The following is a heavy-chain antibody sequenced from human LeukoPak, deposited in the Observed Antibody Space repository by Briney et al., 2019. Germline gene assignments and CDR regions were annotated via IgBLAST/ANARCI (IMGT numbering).Heavy chain of an antibody. CDR1: GGSFSNYY. CDR3: ARLPMIRGVTEYYFDY. V-gene: IGHV4-34*01. CDR2: INHSGST. Sequence: PSETLSLTCAVYGGSFSNYYWSWIRQPPGEGLEWIGEINHSGSTNYNPSLKSRVTISVDTSKNQFSLDLYFVTAADTAVYYCARLPMIRGVTEYYFDYWGQGSLVTVSS. J-gene: IGHJ4*02. D-gene: IGHD3-10*01.